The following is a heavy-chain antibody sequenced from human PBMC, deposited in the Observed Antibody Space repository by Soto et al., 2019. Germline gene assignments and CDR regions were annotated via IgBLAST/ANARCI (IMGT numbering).Heavy chain of an antibody. D-gene: IGHD4-17*01. CDR1: GYTFTSYD. V-gene: IGHV1-8*01. Sequence: ASVKVSCKASGYTFTSYDINWVRQATGQGLEWMGWMNPNSGNTGHAQKFQGRVTMTRNTSISTAYMELSSLRSEDTAVYYCARGLVGDYVSPFDYWGQGTLVTVSS. CDR3: ARGLVGDYVSPFDY. J-gene: IGHJ4*02. CDR2: MNPNSGNT.